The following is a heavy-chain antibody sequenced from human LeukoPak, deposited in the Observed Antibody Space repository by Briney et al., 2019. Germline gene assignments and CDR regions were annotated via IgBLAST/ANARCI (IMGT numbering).Heavy chain of an antibody. V-gene: IGHV3-21*01. CDR1: GFTFSSHG. CDR2: VSSSSRYM. CDR3: ARESYDSSGYYPRDFDY. Sequence: PWASLRLSCAASGFTFSSHGMNWVRQAPGKGLEWVSSVSSSSRYMYYADSVQGRFTIFRDNAENSLFLQMNSLRAEDTAVYYCARESYDSSGYYPRDFDYWGQGTLVTVSS. D-gene: IGHD3-22*01. J-gene: IGHJ4*02.